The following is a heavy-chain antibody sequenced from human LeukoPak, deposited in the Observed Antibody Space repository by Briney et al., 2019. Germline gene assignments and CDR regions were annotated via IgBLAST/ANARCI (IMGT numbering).Heavy chain of an antibody. D-gene: IGHD3-22*01. J-gene: IGHJ4*02. CDR1: GGTFSSYA. V-gene: IGHV1-69*04. CDR3: ARELAYYYDSSGYYYGY. Sequence: SVKVSCKASGGTFSSYAISWVRQAPGQGLEWMGRIIPIFGIANYAQKFQGRVTITADKSTSTAYMELSSLRSEDTAVYYCARELAYYYDSSGYYYGYWGQGTLVTVSS. CDR2: IIPIFGIA.